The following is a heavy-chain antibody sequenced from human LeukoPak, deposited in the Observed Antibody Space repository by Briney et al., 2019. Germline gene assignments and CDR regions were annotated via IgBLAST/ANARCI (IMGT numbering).Heavy chain of an antibody. V-gene: IGHV1-18*01. CDR3: ARDVEPESLLWFGELFPAFDY. D-gene: IGHD3-10*01. J-gene: IGHJ4*02. CDR2: ISAYNGNT. Sequence: ASVTVSCKASGYTFTSYGISWVRQAPGQGLEWMGWISAYNGNTNYAQKLQGRVTRTTDTSTSTAYMELRSLRSDDTAVYYCARDVEPESLLWFGELFPAFDYWGQGTLVTVSS. CDR1: GYTFTSYG.